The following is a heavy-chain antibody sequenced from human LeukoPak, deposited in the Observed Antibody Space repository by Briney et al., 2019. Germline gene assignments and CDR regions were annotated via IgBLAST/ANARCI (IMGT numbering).Heavy chain of an antibody. Sequence: PSETLSLTGAVYGGSFSGYYWSWIRQPPGKGLEWIGEINHSGGTNYNPSLKSRVTISVDTSKNQFSLKLSSVTAADTAVCYCARGRLNWYSSGWYGQIDYWGQGTLVTVSS. CDR3: ARGRLNWYSSGWYGQIDY. J-gene: IGHJ4*02. CDR2: INHSGGT. D-gene: IGHD6-19*01. V-gene: IGHV4-34*01. CDR1: GGSFSGYY.